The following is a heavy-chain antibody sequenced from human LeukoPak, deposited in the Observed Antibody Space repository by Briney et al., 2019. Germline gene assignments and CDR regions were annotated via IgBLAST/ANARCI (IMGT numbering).Heavy chain of an antibody. Sequence: PSGTLSLTCSVSGGDISSSNWWTWVRQPPQKGLEWIGEVYHSGSTNYNPSLKSRIYMSVDKSQNRFSLRLTSVTAADTAVYFCARVSGSGLYFKSFDPWGQGTLVIVSS. V-gene: IGHV4-4*02. CDR3: ARVSGSGLYFKSFDP. D-gene: IGHD3-10*01. CDR2: VYHSGST. CDR1: GGDISSSNW. J-gene: IGHJ5*01.